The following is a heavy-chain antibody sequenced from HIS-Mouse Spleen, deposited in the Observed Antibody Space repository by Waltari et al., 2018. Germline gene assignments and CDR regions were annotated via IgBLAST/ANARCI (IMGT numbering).Heavy chain of an antibody. Sequence: QLQLQESGPGLVKPSETLSLTCTVSGGSISSSSYYWGWIRQPPGKGLVGIGSIYYSGRTYYNPSLKSRVTISVDTSKNQFSLKLSSVTAADTAVYYCARDIRQGFDYWGQGTLVTVSS. CDR2: IYYSGRT. D-gene: IGHD2-2*02. V-gene: IGHV4-39*07. CDR1: GGSISSSSYY. J-gene: IGHJ4*02. CDR3: ARDIRQGFDY.